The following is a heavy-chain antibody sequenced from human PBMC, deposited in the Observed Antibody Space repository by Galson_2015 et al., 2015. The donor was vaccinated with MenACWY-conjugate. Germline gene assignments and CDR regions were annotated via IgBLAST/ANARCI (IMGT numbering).Heavy chain of an antibody. Sequence: SLRLSCAASGFTFSSYWMHWVRQAPGKGLVWVSLINSDGSSTSYADSVKGRFTISGDNAENSLYLQMDSLRVEDTAVYYCARTAGSVPPWGQGTLVTVSS. V-gene: IGHV3-74*01. CDR1: GFTFSSYW. D-gene: IGHD2-21*02. J-gene: IGHJ5*02. CDR3: ARTAGSVPP. CDR2: INSDGSST.